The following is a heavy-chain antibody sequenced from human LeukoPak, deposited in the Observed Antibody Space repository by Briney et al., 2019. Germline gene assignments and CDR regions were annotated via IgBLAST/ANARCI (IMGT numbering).Heavy chain of an antibody. D-gene: IGHD3-10*01. CDR3: ARGGYYGSGNDFRFDP. J-gene: IGHJ5*02. Sequence: SETLSLTCTVSGGSINSYYWSWTRQPPGKGLECIGYIHYTGSTSYNPSLKSRVTISVDTSKNQFSLKLSSVAAADTAIYYCARGGYYGSGNDFRFDPWGQGTLVTVSS. CDR1: GGSINSYY. V-gene: IGHV4-59*01. CDR2: IHYTGST.